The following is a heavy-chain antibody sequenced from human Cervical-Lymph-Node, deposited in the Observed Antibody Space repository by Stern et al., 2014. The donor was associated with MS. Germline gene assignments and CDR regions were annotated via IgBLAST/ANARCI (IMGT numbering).Heavy chain of an antibody. V-gene: IGHV4-4*07. D-gene: IGHD3-10*01. CDR2: VYHSGTT. Sequence: VQLVESGPGLVKPSETLTLTCTVSGASISTYYWSWIRQPPGKGLEWIGRVYHSGTTNYNLALQGRLTMSVDASKNQFFLNLNSVTAADTATYYCASSSDYRPYYYSGLNVWGPGTTVSVSS. CDR1: GASISTYY. J-gene: IGHJ6*02. CDR3: ASSSDYRPYYYSGLNV.